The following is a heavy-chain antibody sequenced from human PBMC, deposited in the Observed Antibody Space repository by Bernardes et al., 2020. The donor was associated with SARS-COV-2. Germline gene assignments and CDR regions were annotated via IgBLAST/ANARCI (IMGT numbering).Heavy chain of an antibody. V-gene: IGHV3-23*01. D-gene: IGHD5-12*01. CDR1: GFTFSSYA. J-gene: IGHJ3*02. CDR3: AKVPVEMATIWAFDI. CDR2: ISGSGGST. Sequence: GASLRLSCAASGFTFSSYAISWVRQAPGKGLEWVSAISGSGGSTYYSDSVKGRFTTSRDNSKNTLYLQMNSLRAEDTAVYYCAKVPVEMATIWAFDIGGQGTMVTVSS.